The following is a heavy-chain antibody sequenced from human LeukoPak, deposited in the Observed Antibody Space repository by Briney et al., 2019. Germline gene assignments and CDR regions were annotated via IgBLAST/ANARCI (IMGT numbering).Heavy chain of an antibody. CDR3: ARSPFDY. Sequence: PGGSLRLSCAASEFTFNNYWMNWVRQAPGKGLEWVANIKQDGSEKYYVDSVKGRFTISRDNAKNSLYLQMNSLRAEDTAVYYCARSPFDYWGQGTLVTVSS. CDR2: IKQDGSEK. J-gene: IGHJ4*02. V-gene: IGHV3-7*01. CDR1: EFTFNNYW.